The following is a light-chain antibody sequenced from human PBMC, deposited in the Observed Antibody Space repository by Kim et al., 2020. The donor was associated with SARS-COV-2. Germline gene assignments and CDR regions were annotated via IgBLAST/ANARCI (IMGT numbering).Light chain of an antibody. CDR3: QQYNNWPL. CDR1: QSVSSN. CDR2: GAS. Sequence: SVSPGERATLSCRARQSVSSNLAWYQQKPGQAPRLLIYGASTRATGIPARFSGSGSGTEFTLTISSLQSEDFAVYYCQQYNNWPLFGGGTKVDIK. J-gene: IGKJ4*01. V-gene: IGKV3-15*01.